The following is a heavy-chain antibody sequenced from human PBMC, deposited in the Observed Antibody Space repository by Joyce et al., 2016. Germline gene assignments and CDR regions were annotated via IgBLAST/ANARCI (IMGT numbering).Heavy chain of an antibody. CDR2: INPNSRDT. J-gene: IGHJ4*02. V-gene: IGHV1-2*02. CDR3: TRRSRTGSGFDY. D-gene: IGHD1-14*01. CDR1: GYTFTGHY. Sequence: QVQLGQSGAEVKKPGASVKVSCKTSGYTFTGHYLHWVRQAPGQGLEGSGWINPNSRDTLYSQKFQGRVTMTRDTSITTVYMDLSGLRFDDTAVYYCTRRSRTGSGFDYWGQGTLVTVSS.